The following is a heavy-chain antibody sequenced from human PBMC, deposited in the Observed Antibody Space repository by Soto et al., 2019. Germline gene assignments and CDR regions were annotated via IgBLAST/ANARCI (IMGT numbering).Heavy chain of an antibody. V-gene: IGHV3-30*18. Sequence: GGSLRLSCVASGFTFSSYDVHWVRQAPGKGLEWVAVISYDGSNEYHADSVKGRFTISRDNSKNTLYLQMNSLRAEDTAAYYCAKDLNRDGYNPNFWGQGILVTVSS. CDR1: GFTFSSYD. CDR3: AKDLNRDGYNPNF. J-gene: IGHJ4*02. CDR2: ISYDGSNE. D-gene: IGHD5-12*01.